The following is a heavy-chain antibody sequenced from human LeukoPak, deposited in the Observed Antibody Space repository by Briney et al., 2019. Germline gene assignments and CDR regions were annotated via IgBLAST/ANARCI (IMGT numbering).Heavy chain of an antibody. J-gene: IGHJ4*02. V-gene: IGHV4-59*01. CDR2: ISYSGSS. CDR3: ARLGGSADH. D-gene: IGHD4-23*01. Sequence: SETLSLTCTVSDGSISDYYWSWIRQPPGKGLEWIGYISYSGSSTYNPSLKSRVTMSVDTSKNQFSLKLTSVTAADTAAYFCARLGGSADHWGQGTLVTVSS. CDR1: DGSISDYY.